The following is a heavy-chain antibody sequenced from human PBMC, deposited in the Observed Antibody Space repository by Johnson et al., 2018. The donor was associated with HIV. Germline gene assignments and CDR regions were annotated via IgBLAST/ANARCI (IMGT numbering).Heavy chain of an antibody. CDR2: ISYAGSNK. D-gene: IGHD3-16*01. V-gene: IGHV3-30-3*01. CDR3: ARGSRYTHDNDDVYLLHAFDI. CDR1: GFTFSSNA. J-gene: IGHJ3*02. Sequence: QVQLVESGGGVVQPGGSLRLSCAASGFTFSSNAMHWVRQAPGKGLERVVVISYAGSNKSYADSVKGRFTISRDSSKNTLYLQVNSLRAEDTAVYNCARGSRYTHDNDDVYLLHAFDIWGQGTMVTVSS.